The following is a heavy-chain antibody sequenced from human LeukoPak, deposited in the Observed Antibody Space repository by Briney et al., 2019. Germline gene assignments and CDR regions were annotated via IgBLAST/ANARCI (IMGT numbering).Heavy chain of an antibody. Sequence: SETLSLTCTVSGSSISSGSFYWSWLRQPAGKGLEWIVRIYTSGSTNYNPSLKSRVTISVSTYKNQISLKLSSVTAADTAVYSCGAATVVFDYWGQGTLVTVSS. V-gene: IGHV4-61*02. D-gene: IGHD4-23*01. CDR3: GAATVVFDY. CDR1: GSSISSGSFY. CDR2: IYTSGST. J-gene: IGHJ4*02.